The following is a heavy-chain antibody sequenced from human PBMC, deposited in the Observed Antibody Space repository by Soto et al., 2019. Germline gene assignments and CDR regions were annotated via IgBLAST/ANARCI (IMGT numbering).Heavy chain of an antibody. D-gene: IGHD2-15*01. Sequence: ASVKVSCKSSGYTMTSNCMHWVRQAPGQGLEWNGITNPSGGSTSHSQKFQGRVTMTRNTSISTAYMELSSLRSEDTAVYYCARGGRLPFNWGQGTLVTVSS. V-gene: IGHV1-46*01. CDR1: GYTMTSNC. J-gene: IGHJ4*02. CDR2: TNPSGGST. CDR3: ARGGRLPFN.